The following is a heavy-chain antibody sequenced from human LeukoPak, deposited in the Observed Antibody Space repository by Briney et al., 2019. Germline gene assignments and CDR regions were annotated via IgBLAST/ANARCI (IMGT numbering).Heavy chain of an antibody. CDR2: INPTSGGS. CDR1: GYTFTGYY. V-gene: IGHV1-2*02. D-gene: IGHD6-13*01. CDR3: GRAFSSWYFGD. J-gene: IGHJ4*02. Sequence: GASVKVSCKASGYTFTGYYIHWVRQAPGQGLEWMGWINPTSGGSHYAQKFQGRVSMTGDTSISTAYMELSSLRSDDTAVYYCGRAFSSWYFGDWGQGTLVTVSS.